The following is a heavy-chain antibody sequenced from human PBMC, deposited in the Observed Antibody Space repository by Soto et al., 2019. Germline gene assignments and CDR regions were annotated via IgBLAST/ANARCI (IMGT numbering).Heavy chain of an antibody. Sequence: GESLKISCKGSGYSFTSYWIGWVRQMPGKGLEWMGIIYPGDSDTRYSPSFQGQVTISADKSISTAYLQWSSLKASDTAMYYCARHTVVRGVIIPYYGMDVWGQGTTVTVSS. CDR2: IYPGDSDT. D-gene: IGHD3-10*01. V-gene: IGHV5-51*01. CDR3: ARHTVVRGVIIPYYGMDV. CDR1: GYSFTSYW. J-gene: IGHJ6*02.